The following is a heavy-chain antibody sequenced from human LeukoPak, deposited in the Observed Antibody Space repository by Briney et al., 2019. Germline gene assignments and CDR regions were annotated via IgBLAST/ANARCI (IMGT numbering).Heavy chain of an antibody. CDR1: GFSFSDYQ. CDR2: ISSNGRGT. Sequence: GGSLRLSCEASGFSFSDYQMTWIRQTPGKGLEWISDISSNGRGTFYADSVKGRFTVSRDNTKKSLYLQMNSLRVEDTAVYYCARQRGDILTGYYMPRGFDYWGQGTLVTVSS. V-gene: IGHV3-11*01. J-gene: IGHJ4*02. CDR3: ARQRGDILTGYYMPRGFDY. D-gene: IGHD3-9*01.